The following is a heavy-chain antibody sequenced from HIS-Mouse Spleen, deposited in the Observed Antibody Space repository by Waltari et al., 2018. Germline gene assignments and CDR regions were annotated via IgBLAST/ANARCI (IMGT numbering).Heavy chain of an antibody. V-gene: IGHV3-9*01. CDR3: AKGEYSYDAFDI. Sequence: EVQLVESGGGLVQPGRSLRLSCAASGFTFDDYAIHWVRQAPGKGLEWVSGISWNSGSIGYADSVKGRFTISRDNAKNSLYLQMNSLRAEDTALYYCAKGEYSYDAFDIWGQGTMVTVSS. D-gene: IGHD5-18*01. CDR2: ISWNSGSI. CDR1: GFTFDDYA. J-gene: IGHJ3*02.